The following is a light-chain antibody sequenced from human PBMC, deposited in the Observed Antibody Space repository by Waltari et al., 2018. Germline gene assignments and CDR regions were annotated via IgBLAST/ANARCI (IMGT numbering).Light chain of an antibody. CDR3: QTWGTGGVV. CDR2: LNIDGSH. CDR1: SGHSSNP. V-gene: IGLV4-69*01. Sequence: QLVLTQSPSASASLGASVKLTCTLSSGHSSNPIAWHQQHPEKGPRYLMKLNIDGSHSKGDGIPDRFSGSSSGAERYLTISSLQSEDETDYYCQTWGTGGVVFGGGTKLTVL. J-gene: IGLJ2*01.